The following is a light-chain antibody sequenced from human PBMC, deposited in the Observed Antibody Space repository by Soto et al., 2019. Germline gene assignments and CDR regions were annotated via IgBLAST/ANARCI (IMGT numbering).Light chain of an antibody. V-gene: IGLV2-23*01. CDR2: EGN. Sequence: QSALTQPVSVSGSLGQSITISCTGTNSDIGTSKYVSWYQHHPGKAPKLMIYEGNKWPSGISNRFSGSKSGNTASLTISGLQAEDEADYYCCSYAGSSTMVFGGGTKLTVL. CDR1: NSDIGTSKY. CDR3: CSYAGSSTMV. J-gene: IGLJ3*02.